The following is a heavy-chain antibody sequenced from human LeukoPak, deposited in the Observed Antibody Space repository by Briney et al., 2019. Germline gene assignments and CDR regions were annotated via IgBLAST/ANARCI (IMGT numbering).Heavy chain of an antibody. D-gene: IGHD4-17*01. CDR3: ARDSRDYVFDY. Sequence: GGSLRLSCEASGFXFSTYRINWVRQAPGNGLEWVSYISSGSSTIHYADSVKGRFTISRDNAKNTLYLQMNSLRDADTAVYYCARDSRDYVFDYWGQGALVTVSS. V-gene: IGHV3-48*02. J-gene: IGHJ4*02. CDR1: GFXFSTYR. CDR2: ISSGSSTI.